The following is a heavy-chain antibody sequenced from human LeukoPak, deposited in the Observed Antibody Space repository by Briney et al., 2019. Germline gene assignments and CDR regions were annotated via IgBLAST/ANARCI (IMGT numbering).Heavy chain of an antibody. V-gene: IGHV4-4*07. CDR3: ARGSVPAAGYYMDV. D-gene: IGHD2-2*01. CDR1: GGSISSYY. J-gene: IGHJ6*03. Sequence: SETLSLTCTVSGGSISSYYWSWIRQPAGKGLEWIGRIYTSGSTNYNPSLKSRVTMSVDTSKNQFSLKLSSVTAADTAVYYCARGSVPAAGYYMDVWGKGTTVTVSS. CDR2: IYTSGST.